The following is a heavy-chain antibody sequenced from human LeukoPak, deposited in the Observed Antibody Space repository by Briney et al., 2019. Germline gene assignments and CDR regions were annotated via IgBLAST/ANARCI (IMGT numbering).Heavy chain of an antibody. CDR2: IRHNGDDI. V-gene: IGHV3-9*01. CDR3: AKGAEAGIRGYFDY. Sequence: SLKLFRVASRFNFCDYGMHLVPQGPRKGLEWVPAIRHNGDDIGYADSVKGRFTVSRDNAKNSLYLQMSSLRSEDTALYYCAKGAEAGIRGYFDYWGQGILVTVSS. CDR1: RFNFCDYG. J-gene: IGHJ4*02. D-gene: IGHD6-19*01.